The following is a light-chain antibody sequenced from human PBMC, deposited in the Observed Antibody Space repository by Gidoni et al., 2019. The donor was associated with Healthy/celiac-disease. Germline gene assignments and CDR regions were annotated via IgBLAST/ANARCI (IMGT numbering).Light chain of an antibody. J-gene: IGKJ2*01. CDR3: QQYNSYST. CDR2: KAS. CDR1: QSISSW. V-gene: IGKV1-5*03. Sequence: DIQMTQSPSTLSASVGDRVTITCRASQSISSWLAWYQQQPGKAPKLLIYKASSLESGVPSRFSCSGSGTEFTLTISSLQPDDFATYYCQQYNSYSTFGQGTKLEIK.